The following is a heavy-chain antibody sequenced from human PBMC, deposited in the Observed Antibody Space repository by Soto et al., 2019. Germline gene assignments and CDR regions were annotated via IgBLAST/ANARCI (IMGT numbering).Heavy chain of an antibody. CDR1: GGSFSGYY. CDR2: INHSGST. CDR3: ARDIAAAGSPDYNWFDP. V-gene: IGHV4-34*01. J-gene: IGHJ5*02. Sequence: PSETLSLTCAVYGGSFSGYYWSWIRQPPGKGLEWIGEINHSGSTNYNPSLKSRLTISVDTSKNQFSLKVSSVTAADTAVYYCARDIAAAGSPDYNWFDPWGQGTLVTVSS. D-gene: IGHD6-13*01.